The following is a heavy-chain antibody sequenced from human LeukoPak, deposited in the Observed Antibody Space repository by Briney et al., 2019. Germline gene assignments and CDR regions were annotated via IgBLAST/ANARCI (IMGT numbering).Heavy chain of an antibody. CDR2: ISGSGGST. J-gene: IGHJ4*02. Sequence: GGSLRLSCAASGFTFSSYAMSWVRQAPGKGLEWVSAISGSGGSTYYADSVKGRLTISRDNSQNTLYLQMNSLTDDDTAVYYCATGVEGCTGGSCYSWIYYWGQGTRVSVSS. CDR1: GFTFSSYA. V-gene: IGHV3-23*01. D-gene: IGHD2-15*01. CDR3: ATGVEGCTGGSCYSWIYY.